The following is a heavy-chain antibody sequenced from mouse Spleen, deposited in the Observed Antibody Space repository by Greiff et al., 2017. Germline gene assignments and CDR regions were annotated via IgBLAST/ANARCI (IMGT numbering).Heavy chain of an antibody. Sequence: VQLVESGAELARPGASVKLSCKASGYTFTSYGISWVKQRTGQGLEWIGEIYPRSGNTYYNEKFKGKATLTADKSSSTAYMELRSLTSEDSAVYFCARDWERGYFDYWGQGTTLTVSS. CDR2: IYPRSGNT. V-gene: IGHV1-81*01. CDR1: GYTFTSYG. CDR3: ARDWERGYFDY. D-gene: IGHD4-1*01. J-gene: IGHJ2*01.